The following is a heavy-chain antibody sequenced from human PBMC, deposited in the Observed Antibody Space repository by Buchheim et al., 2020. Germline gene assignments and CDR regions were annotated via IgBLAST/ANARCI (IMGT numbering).Heavy chain of an antibody. D-gene: IGHD3-22*01. J-gene: IGHJ6*02. CDR2: IYSGGST. CDR1: GFTFSSYA. V-gene: IGHV3-66*01. Sequence: VQLVESGGGVVQPGRSLRLSCAASGFTFSSYAMHWVRQAPGKGLEWVSVIYSGGSTYYADSVKGRFTISRDNSKNTLYLQMNSLRAEDTAVYYCASLRSYYYDSSANYGMDVWGQGTT. CDR3: ASLRSYYYDSSANYGMDV.